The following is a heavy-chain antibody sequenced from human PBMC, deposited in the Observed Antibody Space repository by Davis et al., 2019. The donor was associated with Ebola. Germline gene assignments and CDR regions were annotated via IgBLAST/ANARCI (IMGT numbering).Heavy chain of an antibody. V-gene: IGHV1-2*04. D-gene: IGHD2-2*01. J-gene: IGHJ4*02. CDR3: ARAPGLIMPSYPFDY. CDR1: GYTFTGYY. Sequence: ASVKVSCKASGYTFTGYYMHWVRQAPGQGLEWMGWINPNSGGTNYAQKFQGWVTMTRDTSISTAYMELSRLRSDDTAVYYCARAPGLIMPSYPFDYWGQGTLVTVSS. CDR2: INPNSGGT.